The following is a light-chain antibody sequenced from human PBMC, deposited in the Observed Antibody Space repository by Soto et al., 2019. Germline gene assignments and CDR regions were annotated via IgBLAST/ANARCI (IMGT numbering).Light chain of an antibody. CDR1: SSDVGGYSF. J-gene: IGLJ3*02. CDR3: CSHSSSITWM. Sequence: QSVLTQTASVSGSPGQSITMSCTGTSSDVGGYSFVSWYQQHPGKAPKLIVHEVANRLSGVSGRFSGSKSGNTAVLTISGLQAEDEAVYYCCSHSSSITWMFGGGTKLTVL. CDR2: EVA. V-gene: IGLV2-14*03.